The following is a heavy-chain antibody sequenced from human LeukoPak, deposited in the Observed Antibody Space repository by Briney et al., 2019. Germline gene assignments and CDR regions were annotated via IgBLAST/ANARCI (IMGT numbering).Heavy chain of an antibody. D-gene: IGHD3-10*01. CDR3: ARHIWFGEIYVGFDY. CDR2: INHSGST. Sequence: PSETLSLTCAVYGGSFSGYYWSWIRQPPGKGLDWIGEINHSGSTNYNPSLKSRVTISVDTSKNQFSLKLSSVTAADTAVYYCARHIWFGEIYVGFDYWGQGTLVTVSS. V-gene: IGHV4-34*01. CDR1: GGSFSGYY. J-gene: IGHJ4*02.